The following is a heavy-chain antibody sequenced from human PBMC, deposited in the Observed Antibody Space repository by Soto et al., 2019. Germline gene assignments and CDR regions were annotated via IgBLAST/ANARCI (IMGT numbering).Heavy chain of an antibody. CDR3: AKADGFILAV. J-gene: IGHJ6*02. V-gene: IGHV3-53*02. D-gene: IGHD3-10*01. CDR1: GFTVNSNY. Sequence: EVQVLATGGGLIQPGGSLRLSCAASGFTVNSNYISWVRQAPGEGLQWVSITTTGGTTYYADSVKGRFTVSRDNSKNTLYLQMNSLRAEDTAVYYCAKADGFILAVWGQGTTVSVSS. CDR2: TTTGGTT.